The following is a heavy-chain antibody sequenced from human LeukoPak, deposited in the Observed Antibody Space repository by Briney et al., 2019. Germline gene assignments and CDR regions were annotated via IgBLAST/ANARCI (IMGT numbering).Heavy chain of an antibody. CDR2: INPNSGGT. Sequence: ASVKVSCKASGYTFTGYYMHWVRQAPGQGLEWMGWINPNSGGTNYAQKFQGRVTMTRDTSISTAYMELSRLRSDDTAVYYCARGIPHYYGSGSYYNPFDYWGQGTLVTVSS. V-gene: IGHV1-2*02. CDR1: GYTFTGYY. CDR3: ARGIPHYYGSGSYYNPFDY. D-gene: IGHD3-10*01. J-gene: IGHJ4*02.